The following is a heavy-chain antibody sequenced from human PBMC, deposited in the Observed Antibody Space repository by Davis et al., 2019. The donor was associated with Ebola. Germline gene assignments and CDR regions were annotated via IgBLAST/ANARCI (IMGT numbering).Heavy chain of an antibody. CDR3: ARRYADSSGYYFGY. D-gene: IGHD3-22*01. CDR1: GGSLSGYS. V-gene: IGHV4-34*01. Sequence: SETLSLTCTVSGGSLSGYSWSWIRQPPGKGLEWIGEFAHSGSSNYNPSLKSRVTISVDTSKNQFSLKLSSVTAADTAVYYCARRYADSSGYYFGYWGQGTLVTVSS. CDR2: FAHSGSS. J-gene: IGHJ4*02.